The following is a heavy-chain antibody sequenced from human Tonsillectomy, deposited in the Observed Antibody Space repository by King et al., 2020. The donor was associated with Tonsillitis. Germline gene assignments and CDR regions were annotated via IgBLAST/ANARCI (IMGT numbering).Heavy chain of an antibody. V-gene: IGHV3-49*03. J-gene: IGHJ4*02. D-gene: IGHD3-22*01. CDR2: IRSNTFGGTT. CDR3: ARDQGYYDSSGFYYQFDY. CDR1: GLTFGDDA. Sequence: VQLVESGGGLVQPGRSLRLSCTIAGLTFGDDAMSWFRQAPGKGLEWVGFIRSNTFGGTTEYAASVKGRFTISRDDSKSIAYLQINSLKTEDTAMYYCARDQGYYDSSGFYYQFDYWGQGTLVTVSS.